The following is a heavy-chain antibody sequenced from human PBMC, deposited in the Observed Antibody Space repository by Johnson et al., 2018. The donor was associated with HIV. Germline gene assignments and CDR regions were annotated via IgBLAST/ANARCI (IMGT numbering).Heavy chain of an antibody. J-gene: IGHJ3*02. CDR1: GFTFSSYA. V-gene: IGHV3-30-3*01. Sequence: HVQLVESGGGLVQPGRSLRLSCAASGFTFSSYAMHWVRQAPGKGLEWVAVISYDGSNKYYADSVKGRFTISRDNAKNSLYLQMHSLRAEDTAVYYCARARGVVLWFGELVDAFDIWGQGTMVTVSS. CDR2: ISYDGSNK. D-gene: IGHD3-10*01. CDR3: ARARGVVLWFGELVDAFDI.